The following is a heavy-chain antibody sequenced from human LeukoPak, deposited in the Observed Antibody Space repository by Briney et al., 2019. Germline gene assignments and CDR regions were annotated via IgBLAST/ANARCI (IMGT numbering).Heavy chain of an antibody. CDR1: GFTFSTYW. CDR2: INHNGNVN. Sequence: GGSLRLSCAGSGFTFSTYWMSWARQAPGKGLEWVASINHNGNVNYYVDSVKGRFTISRDNAKNSLYLQMGNLRAEDTAVYFCARGGGLDVWGQGATVTVSS. V-gene: IGHV3-7*03. J-gene: IGHJ6*02. D-gene: IGHD3-16*01. CDR3: ARGGGLDV.